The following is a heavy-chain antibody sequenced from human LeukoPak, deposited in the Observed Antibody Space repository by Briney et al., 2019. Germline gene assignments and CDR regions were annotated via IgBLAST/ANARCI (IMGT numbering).Heavy chain of an antibody. CDR2: INSDGSST. CDR3: ARASVVVVAATRGPFDY. Sequence: QPGGSLRLSCAASGFTFSSYWMHWVRQAPGKGLVWVSRINSDGSSTSYADSVKGRFTISRDNAKNTLYPQMNSLRAEDTAVYYCARASVVVVAATRGPFDYWGQGTLVTVSS. CDR1: GFTFSSYW. V-gene: IGHV3-74*01. D-gene: IGHD2-15*01. J-gene: IGHJ4*02.